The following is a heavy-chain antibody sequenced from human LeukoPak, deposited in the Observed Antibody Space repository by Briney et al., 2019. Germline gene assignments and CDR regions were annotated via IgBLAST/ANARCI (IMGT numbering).Heavy chain of an antibody. CDR1: GGSFSGYY. Sequence: PSETLSLTCAVYGGSFSGYYWSWIRQPPGKGLEWIGEINHSGSTNYNPSLKSRVTISVDTSKNQFSLKLSSVTAADTAVYYCARLGNYGLDYWGQGTLVTASS. J-gene: IGHJ4*02. V-gene: IGHV4-34*01. CDR2: INHSGST. D-gene: IGHD3-10*01. CDR3: ARLGNYGLDY.